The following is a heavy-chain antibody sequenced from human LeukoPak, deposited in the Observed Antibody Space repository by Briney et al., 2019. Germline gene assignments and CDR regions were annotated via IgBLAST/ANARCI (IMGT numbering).Heavy chain of an antibody. D-gene: IGHD2-15*01. V-gene: IGHV5-51*01. CDR1: GYSFTSYW. J-gene: IGHJ5*02. CDR3: ARVPYCSGGSCLDNWFDP. Sequence: GESLKISCKGSGYSFTSYWIGWVRQMPGKGLGWMGIIYPGDSDTRYSPSFQGQVTISADKSISTAYLQWSSLKASDTAMYYCARVPYCSGGSCLDNWFDPWGQGTLVTVSS. CDR2: IYPGDSDT.